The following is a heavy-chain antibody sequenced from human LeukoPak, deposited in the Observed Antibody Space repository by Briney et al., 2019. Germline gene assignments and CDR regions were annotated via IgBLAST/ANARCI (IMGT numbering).Heavy chain of an antibody. J-gene: IGHJ3*02. CDR1: GFTFSDYY. CDR2: ISSSGSTI. V-gene: IGHV3-11*01. Sequence: GGSLRLSCAASGFTFSDYYMSWIRQAPGKGLEWVSYISSSGSTIYYADSVKGRFTISRDNAKNSLYLQMNSLRAEYTAVYYCATWETAIGQDAFHMWGQGTRVTVSS. CDR3: ATWETAIGQDAFHM. D-gene: IGHD5-18*01.